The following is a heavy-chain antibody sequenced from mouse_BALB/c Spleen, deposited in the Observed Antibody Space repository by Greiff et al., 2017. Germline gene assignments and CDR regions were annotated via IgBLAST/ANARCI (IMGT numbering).Heavy chain of an antibody. Sequence: QVQLQQSAAELARPGASVKMSCKASGYTFTSYTMHWVKQRPGQGLEWIGYINPSSGYTEYNQKFKDKTTLTADKSSSTAYMRLSSLTSEDSAVYYCARKDYDGGGYWGQGTSVTVSS. V-gene: IGHV1-4*02. D-gene: IGHD2-4*01. CDR2: INPSSGYT. CDR1: GYTFTSYT. CDR3: ARKDYDGGGY. J-gene: IGHJ4*01.